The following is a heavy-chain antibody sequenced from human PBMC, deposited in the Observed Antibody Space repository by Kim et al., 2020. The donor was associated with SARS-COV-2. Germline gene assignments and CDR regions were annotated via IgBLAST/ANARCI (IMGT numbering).Heavy chain of an antibody. CDR3: ARRLWQTIFGVVTNYYYYYMDV. CDR2: MNPNSGNT. CDR1: GYTFTSYD. Sequence: ASVKVSCKASGYTFTSYDINWVRQATGQGLEWMGWMNPNSGNTGYAQKFQDRVTMTRNTSISTAYMELSSLRSEDTAVYYCARRLWQTIFGVVTNYYYYYMDVGGKGTTVTVSS. J-gene: IGHJ6*03. D-gene: IGHD3-3*01. V-gene: IGHV1-8*01.